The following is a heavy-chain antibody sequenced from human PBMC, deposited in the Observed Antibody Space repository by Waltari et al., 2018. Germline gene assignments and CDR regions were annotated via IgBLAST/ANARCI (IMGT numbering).Heavy chain of an antibody. CDR3: ARVGYGGNSDSDY. J-gene: IGHJ4*02. D-gene: IGHD2-21*02. V-gene: IGHV4-34*01. Sequence: QVQLQQWGAGLLKPSATLSPTCAVYGGSFSGYYWSWRRRHQGKGLDWIGELNHSGSPNYNPSLKIRVTISVDTSKTQFSLKLSSVTAADTAVYYCARVGYGGNSDSDYWGQGTLVTVSS. CDR1: GGSFSGYY. CDR2: LNHSGSP.